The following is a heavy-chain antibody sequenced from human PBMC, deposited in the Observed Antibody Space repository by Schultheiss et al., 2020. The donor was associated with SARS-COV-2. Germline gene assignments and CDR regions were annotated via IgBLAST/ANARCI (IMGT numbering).Heavy chain of an antibody. CDR3: ARLAYCSGECYPA. Sequence: GGSLRLSCTASGFTFSSCSMHWVRQEPEKGLVWVAHINYEGSTTDYADFAEGRFTISRDNAKNSLFLQMNSLRVEDTAVYYCARLAYCSGECYPAWGQGTLVTVSS. V-gene: IGHV3-74*01. D-gene: IGHD2-21*01. CDR2: INYEGSTT. CDR1: GFTFSSCS. J-gene: IGHJ5*02.